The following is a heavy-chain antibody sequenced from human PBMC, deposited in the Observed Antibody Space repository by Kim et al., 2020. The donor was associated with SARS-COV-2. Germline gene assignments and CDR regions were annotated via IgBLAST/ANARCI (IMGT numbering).Heavy chain of an antibody. V-gene: IGHV3-23*01. CDR1: GFTFSSYA. Sequence: GGSLRLSCAASGFTFSSYAMSWVRQAPGKGLEWVSAISGSGGSTYYADSVKGRFTISRDNSKNTLYLQMNSLRAEDTAVYYCAKYLQLERQAYYYYYYGMDVWGQGTTVTVSS. CDR2: ISGSGGST. D-gene: IGHD1-1*01. J-gene: IGHJ6*02. CDR3: AKYLQLERQAYYYYYYGMDV.